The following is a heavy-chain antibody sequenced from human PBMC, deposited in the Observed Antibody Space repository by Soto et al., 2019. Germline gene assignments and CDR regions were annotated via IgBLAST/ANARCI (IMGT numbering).Heavy chain of an antibody. V-gene: IGHV4-34*01. CDR3: ARGGHYYGSGGYYYGMDV. J-gene: IGHJ6*02. D-gene: IGHD3-10*01. CDR1: GVSFSGYY. Sequence: SETLSLTCAFYGVSFSGYYWSWIRQPPGKGLEWIGEINHSGSTNYNPSLKSRVTISVDTSKNQFSLKLSSVTAADTAVYYCARGGHYYGSGGYYYGMDVWGQGTTVT. CDR2: INHSGST.